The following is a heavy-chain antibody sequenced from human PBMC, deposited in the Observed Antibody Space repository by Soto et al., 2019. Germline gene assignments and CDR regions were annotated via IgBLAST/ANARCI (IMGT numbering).Heavy chain of an antibody. J-gene: IGHJ1*01. CDR1: GFTVSSSY. Sequence: GGSLRLSCAASGFTVSSSYMSWVRQVPGKGLEWVSIIYSSDGDDPYYAASVKGRFTISRDNSRNTLYLQMSSLRAEDTAVYYCANSGWYNPDGYFQHWGQGT. CDR2: IYSSDGDDP. V-gene: IGHV3-66*01. D-gene: IGHD6-19*01. CDR3: ANSGWYNPDGYFQH.